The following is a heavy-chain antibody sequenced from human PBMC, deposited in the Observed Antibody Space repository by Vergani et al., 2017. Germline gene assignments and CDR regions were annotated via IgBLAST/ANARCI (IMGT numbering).Heavy chain of an antibody. CDR3: ARDWGDYDFWSGYYSRNWFDP. Sequence: QVQLQESGPGLVKPSETLSLTCTVSGYPISSGYYWGWIRQPPGKGLEWIGSIYHSGSTYYNPSLKSRVPISVDTSKNQFSLKLSSVTAADTAVYYCARDWGDYDFWSGYYSRNWFDPWGQGTLVTVSS. D-gene: IGHD3-3*01. CDR1: GYPISSGYY. CDR2: IYHSGST. J-gene: IGHJ5*02. V-gene: IGHV4-38-2*02.